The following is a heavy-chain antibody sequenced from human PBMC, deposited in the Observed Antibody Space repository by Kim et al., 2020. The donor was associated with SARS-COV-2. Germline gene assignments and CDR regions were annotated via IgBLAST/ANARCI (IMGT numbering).Heavy chain of an antibody. D-gene: IGHD3-10*01. Sequence: ASVKVSCKASGYTFTSYAMHWVRQAPGQRLEWMGWINAGNGNTKYSQKFQGRVTITRDTSASTAYMELSSLRSEDTAVYYCASVVDKSAMVRGRAPRGWFDPWGQGTLVTVSS. CDR3: ASVVDKSAMVRGRAPRGWFDP. CDR1: GYTFTSYA. J-gene: IGHJ5*02. V-gene: IGHV1-3*01. CDR2: INAGNGNT.